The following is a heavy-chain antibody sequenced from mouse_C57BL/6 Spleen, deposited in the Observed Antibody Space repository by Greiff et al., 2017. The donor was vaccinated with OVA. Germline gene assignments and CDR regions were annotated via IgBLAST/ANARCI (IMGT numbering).Heavy chain of an antibody. CDR1: GYTFTSYW. J-gene: IGHJ4*01. Sequence: VQLQQSGTVLARPGASVKMSCKTSGYTFTSYWMHWVKQRPGQGLEWIGAIYPGNSDTSYNQKFKGKAKLTAVTSASTAYMELSSLTNEDSAVYYCTRPLTGTGGYAMDYWGQGTSVTVSS. V-gene: IGHV1-5*01. CDR3: TRPLTGTGGYAMDY. CDR2: IYPGNSDT. D-gene: IGHD4-1*01.